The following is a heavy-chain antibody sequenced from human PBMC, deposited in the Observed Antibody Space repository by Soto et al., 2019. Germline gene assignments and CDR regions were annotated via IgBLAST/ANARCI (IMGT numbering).Heavy chain of an antibody. CDR3: ARATRCGYNYGQDYYYYGMDV. CDR2: IWYDGSNK. Sequence: GGSLRLSCAASGFTFSSYGMHWVRQAPGKGLEWVAVIWYDGSNKYYADSVKGRFTISRDNSKNTLYLQMNSLRAEDTAVYYCARATRCGYNYGQDYYYYGMDVWGQGTTVTVSS. D-gene: IGHD5-18*01. J-gene: IGHJ6*02. V-gene: IGHV3-33*01. CDR1: GFTFSSYG.